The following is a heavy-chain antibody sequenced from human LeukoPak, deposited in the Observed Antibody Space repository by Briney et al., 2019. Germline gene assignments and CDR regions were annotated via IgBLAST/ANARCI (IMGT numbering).Heavy chain of an antibody. CDR3: ARRWYFDL. V-gene: IGHV3-48*01. CDR1: GLTFSSYS. CDR2: INSRSSTI. Sequence: GGSLRLSCAASGLTFSSYSMNWVRQAPGKGLEWVSYINSRSSTIYYADSVKGRFTVSRDNAKNSLYLQMNSLRTEDTAVYYCARRWYFDLWGRGTLVTVSS. J-gene: IGHJ2*01.